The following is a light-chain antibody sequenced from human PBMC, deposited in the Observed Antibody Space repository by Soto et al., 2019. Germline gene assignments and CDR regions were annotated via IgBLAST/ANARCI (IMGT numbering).Light chain of an antibody. CDR2: DNN. Sequence: QSVLTQPPSVSAAPGQKVTISCSGGSYNIGNNYVSWYQQLPGTAPKLLIYDNNRRPSGIPDRFSGSKSGTSATLDITGLQTGDEADYYCGTWDSSLSAVVFGGGTKVTVL. CDR1: SYNIGNNY. J-gene: IGLJ3*02. CDR3: GTWDSSLSAVV. V-gene: IGLV1-51*01.